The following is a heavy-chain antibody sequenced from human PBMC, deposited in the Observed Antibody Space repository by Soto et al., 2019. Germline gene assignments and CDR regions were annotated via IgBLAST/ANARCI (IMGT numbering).Heavy chain of an antibody. Sequence: QVQLVESGGGVVQLGRSLRLSCAASGFTFSSYGMHWVRQAPGKGLEWVAVISYDGSNKYYADSVKGRFTISRDNSKNTLYLQMNSLRAEDTAVYYCAKDRPTGDYYGMDVWGQGTTVTVSS. CDR2: ISYDGSNK. J-gene: IGHJ6*02. CDR3: AKDRPTGDYYGMDV. V-gene: IGHV3-30*18. CDR1: GFTFSSYG.